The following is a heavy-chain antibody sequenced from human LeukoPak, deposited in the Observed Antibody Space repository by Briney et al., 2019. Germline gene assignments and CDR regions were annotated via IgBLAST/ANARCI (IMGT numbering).Heavy chain of an antibody. Sequence: PGGSLSLSCAASGCSLRAYDLIWIRQPPRKGLGWVLIINGGGDIMMYEDSVKGRFTISRDNSKNTFYLQMNSLRVEDTAVYYCAMRDRGYGLDIWGQGTMVTVSS. CDR1: GCSLRAYD. CDR3: AMRDRGYGLDI. V-gene: IGHV3-23*01. CDR2: INGGGDIM. D-gene: IGHD3-10*01. J-gene: IGHJ3*02.